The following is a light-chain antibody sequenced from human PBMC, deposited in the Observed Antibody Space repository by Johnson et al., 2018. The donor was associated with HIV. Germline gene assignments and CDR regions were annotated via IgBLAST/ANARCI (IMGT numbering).Light chain of an antibody. V-gene: IGLV1-51*01. J-gene: IGLJ1*01. CDR3: GTWDSSLSAYV. Sequence: QSVLTQPPSVSAAPGQKVTISCSGSSSNIGNNYVSWYQQVPGAAPKLLIYDNYKRPSGIPDRFSGSKSGTSATLDITGPQTGDEADYYCGTWDSSLSAYVFGTGTKVTVL. CDR1: SSNIGNNY. CDR2: DNY.